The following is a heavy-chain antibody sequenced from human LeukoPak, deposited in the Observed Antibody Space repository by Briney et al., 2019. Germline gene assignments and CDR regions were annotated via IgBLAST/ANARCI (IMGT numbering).Heavy chain of an antibody. V-gene: IGHV3-21*01. Sequence: PGGSLRLSCAASGFTFSSYSMNWVRQAPGKGLEWVSSISSSSSYIYHADSVKGRFTISRDNAKNSLYLQMNSLRAEDTAVYYCARGGDDFGDPRWFDPWGQGTLVTVSA. CDR3: ARGGDDFGDPRWFDP. J-gene: IGHJ5*02. CDR2: ISSSSSYI. D-gene: IGHD4-17*01. CDR1: GFTFSSYS.